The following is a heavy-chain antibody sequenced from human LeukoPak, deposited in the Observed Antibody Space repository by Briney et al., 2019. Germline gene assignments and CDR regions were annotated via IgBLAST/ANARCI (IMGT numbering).Heavy chain of an antibody. CDR1: GFTVSSNY. D-gene: IGHD4-23*01. CDR3: ATEVVTPSRRVDY. J-gene: IGHJ4*02. Sequence: GGSLRLSCAASGFTVSSNYMSWVRQAPGKGLEWVSVIYSGGSTYYADSVMGRFTISRDNSKNTLYLQMNSLRAEDTAVYYCATEVVTPSRRVDYWGQGTLVTVSS. V-gene: IGHV3-53*01. CDR2: IYSGGST.